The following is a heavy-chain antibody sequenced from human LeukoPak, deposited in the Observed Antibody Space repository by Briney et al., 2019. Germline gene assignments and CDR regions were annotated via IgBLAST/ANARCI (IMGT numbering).Heavy chain of an antibody. D-gene: IGHD3-22*01. CDR2: ISGSGGST. Sequence: GGSLRLSCAASGFTFSSYAMSWVRQAPGKGLEGVSAISGSGGSTYYADSVKGRFTISRDNSKNTLYLQMNSLRAEDTAVYYCAKPRLLDYYDSSGYYGFDYWGQGTLVTVSS. CDR3: AKPRLLDYYDSSGYYGFDY. V-gene: IGHV3-23*01. J-gene: IGHJ4*02. CDR1: GFTFSSYA.